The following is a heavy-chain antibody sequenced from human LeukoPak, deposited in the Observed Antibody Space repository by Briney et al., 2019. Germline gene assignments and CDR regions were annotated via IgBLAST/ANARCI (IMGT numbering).Heavy chain of an antibody. CDR2: ISSSSSII. J-gene: IGHJ4*02. D-gene: IGHD3-16*01. CDR3: ARDWAGGLFDY. CDR1: GFTFSYYN. Sequence: GGSLRLSCTASGFTFSYYNMNWVRQAPGKGLEWISYISSSSSIIYYADSVKGRFTISRDNAKNSLYLQMNSLRAEDTAVYYCARDWAGGLFDYWGQGTLVTVSS. V-gene: IGHV3-48*01.